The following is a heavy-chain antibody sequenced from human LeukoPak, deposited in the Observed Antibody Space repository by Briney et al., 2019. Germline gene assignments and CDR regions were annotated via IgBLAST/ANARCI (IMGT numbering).Heavy chain of an antibody. D-gene: IGHD2-8*02. CDR3: ARQNRHTVGGAFDY. CDR2: ISSTGST. J-gene: IGHJ4*02. CDR1: GDSMFTYY. V-gene: IGHV4-59*08. Sequence: SETLSLTCTVSGDSMFTYYWSWIRQPPGKGLEWIGYISSTGSTSYHPSLKSRVGISIDTSKTQFSLNLNSVTAADTAVYYCARQNRHTVGGAFDYWGQGTLVTVSS.